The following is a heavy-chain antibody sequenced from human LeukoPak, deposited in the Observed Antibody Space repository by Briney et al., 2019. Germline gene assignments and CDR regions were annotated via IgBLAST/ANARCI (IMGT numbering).Heavy chain of an antibody. Sequence: SETLSHPCTLSGDSMSSYYWSWIRQPPGKGLQWIGYIYYSGSTNYNPSLKSRVIISVDKSKNHFSLRLTSVTAADTAVYYCARVVVGAFYYYYYMDGSGNRTKVIVSS. D-gene: IGHD2-2*01. J-gene: IGHJ6*03. CDR1: GDSMSSYY. CDR3: ARVVVGAFYYYYYMDG. V-gene: IGHV4-59*01. CDR2: IYYSGST.